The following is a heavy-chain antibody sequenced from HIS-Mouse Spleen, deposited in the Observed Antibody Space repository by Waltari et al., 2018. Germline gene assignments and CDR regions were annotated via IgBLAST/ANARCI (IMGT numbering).Heavy chain of an antibody. V-gene: IGHV4-4*07. CDR2: IHTSGST. J-gene: IGHJ3*02. CDR3: ARDFHDFWSGYYGGDKKHDAFDI. Sequence: QVQLQASGPGLVKPSETLSLPCTGSGGSISSYYWRWIRHPAGKGLDWFGRIHTSGSTNYNPSLKSRVTMSVDTSKNQFSLKLSSVTAADTAVYYCARDFHDFWSGYYGGDKKHDAFDIWGQGTMVTVSS. D-gene: IGHD3-3*01. CDR1: GGSISSYY.